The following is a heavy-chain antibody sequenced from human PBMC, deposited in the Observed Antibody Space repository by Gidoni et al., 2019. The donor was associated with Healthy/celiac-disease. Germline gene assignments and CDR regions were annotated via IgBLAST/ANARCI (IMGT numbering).Heavy chain of an antibody. V-gene: IGHV3-30*03. CDR2: ISYDGSNK. J-gene: IGHJ4*02. CDR3: ARSIPSWSVAGKGQDY. CDR1: GFTFSSYG. Sequence: QVQLVEPGGGVVQPGRSLRLSCAASGFTFSSYGMHWVRQAPGKRLEWVAVISYDGSNKYYADSVKGRFTISRDNSKNTLYLQMNSLRAEDTAVYYCARSIPSWSVAGKGQDYWGQGTLVTVSS. D-gene: IGHD6-19*01.